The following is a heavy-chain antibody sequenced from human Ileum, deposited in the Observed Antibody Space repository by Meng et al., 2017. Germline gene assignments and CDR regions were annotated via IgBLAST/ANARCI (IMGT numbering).Heavy chain of an antibody. CDR1: GGSISTYY. D-gene: IGHD6-13*01. CDR3: ARNGRRAVGSWFDP. J-gene: IGHJ5*02. Sequence: HLQKSAPGLVKPSETPSLTCTVSGGSISTYYWSWLRQPPGKGLEWLGYIYFTGRTNYNPSLKSRVTISLDTSKNQFSLRLSSVTAADTAVYYCARNGRRAVGSWFDPWGQGTLVTVSS. V-gene: IGHV4-59*01. CDR2: IYFTGRT.